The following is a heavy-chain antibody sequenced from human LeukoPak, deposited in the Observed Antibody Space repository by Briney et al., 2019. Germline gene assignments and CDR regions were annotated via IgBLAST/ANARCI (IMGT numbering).Heavy chain of an antibody. Sequence: SETLSLTCTVSGVSISSGSYYWSWIRQPAGKGLEWIGRIYTSGSTNYNPSLKSRVTISVDTSKNQFSLKLSSVTAADTAVYYCAREKVWSDYWGQGTLVTVSS. D-gene: IGHD3-3*01. CDR3: AREKVWSDY. CDR2: IYTSGST. J-gene: IGHJ4*02. V-gene: IGHV4-61*02. CDR1: GVSISSGSYY.